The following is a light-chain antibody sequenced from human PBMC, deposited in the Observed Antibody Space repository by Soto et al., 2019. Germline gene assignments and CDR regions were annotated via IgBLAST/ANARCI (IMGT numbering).Light chain of an antibody. V-gene: IGKV3-20*01. CDR2: GAS. CDR3: PQYCSSPSLT. CDR1: QSVSSSY. J-gene: IGKJ3*01. Sequence: EIVLTQSPCTLSLSPGERATLSCRASQSVSSSYLAWYQQKPGQAPRLLIYGASSRDTGIPDRFSGSGSWTDYSLTISRLEPADFAVDYCPQYCSSPSLTFGPGTKVYSK.